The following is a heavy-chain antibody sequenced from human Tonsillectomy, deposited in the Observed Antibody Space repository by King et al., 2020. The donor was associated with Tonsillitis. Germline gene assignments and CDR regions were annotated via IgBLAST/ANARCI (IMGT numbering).Heavy chain of an antibody. V-gene: IGHV3-23*04. D-gene: IGHD1-26*01. J-gene: IGHJ6*02. CDR2: IRGSGGST. Sequence: QLVQSGGGLVQPGGSLRLLCAASGFTFSSYAMSWGRQAPGKGLEWVSAIRGSGGSTYSADSVKGRFTISRDNSKNPLYLQMNSLRAEDPAVYYCAKEVVGATTWYDGMNVWGQGTTVTVSS. CDR1: GFTFSSYA. CDR3: AKEVVGATTWYDGMNV.